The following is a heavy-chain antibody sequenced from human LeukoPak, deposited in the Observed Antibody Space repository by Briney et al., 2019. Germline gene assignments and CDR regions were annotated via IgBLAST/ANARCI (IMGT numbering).Heavy chain of an antibody. CDR3: ARRSIASITLDY. Sequence: ASVKVSCKASGYTFTSYDINWVRQATGQGLEWMGWMNPNNGNTGYAQKFQGRVTITRNTSISTAYMELSSLRSEDTAVYYCARRSIASITLDYWGQGTLVTVSS. CDR1: GYTFTSYD. V-gene: IGHV1-8*03. CDR2: MNPNNGNT. J-gene: IGHJ4*02. D-gene: IGHD2-21*01.